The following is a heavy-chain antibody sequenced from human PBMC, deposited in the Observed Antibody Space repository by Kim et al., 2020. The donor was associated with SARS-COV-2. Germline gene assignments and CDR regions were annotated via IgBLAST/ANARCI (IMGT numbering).Heavy chain of an antibody. D-gene: IGHD1-1*01. CDR1: DFTFSDSA. CDR3: TRVPGTTSAFWYAF. Sequence: GGSLRLSCAASDFTFSDSAMHWVRQASGKGLEWVGSIRSKSNRYATAYAASGKGRFTIARDESKNTAYMQMNSLKTEDTAVCYCTRVPGTTSAFWYAF. CDR2: IRSKSNRYAT. V-gene: IGHV3-73*01. J-gene: IGHJ3*01.